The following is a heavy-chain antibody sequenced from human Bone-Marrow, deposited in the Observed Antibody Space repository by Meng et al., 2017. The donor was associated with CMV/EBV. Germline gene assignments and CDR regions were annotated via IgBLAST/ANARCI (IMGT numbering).Heavy chain of an antibody. J-gene: IGHJ4*02. CDR1: GGTFSSFA. Sequence: EQLVQAGAAGKKLGTSVTGSWKAYGGTFSSFASSWVRQAPGQGLEWMGWIHPKNGGTKYAQKFQGRVTMTRDTSISTTYMDLNRLISDDTAVYYCARDPDTPMAFDHWGQGTLVTVSS. CDR2: IHPKNGGT. D-gene: IGHD5-18*01. CDR3: ARDPDTPMAFDH. V-gene: IGHV1-2*02.